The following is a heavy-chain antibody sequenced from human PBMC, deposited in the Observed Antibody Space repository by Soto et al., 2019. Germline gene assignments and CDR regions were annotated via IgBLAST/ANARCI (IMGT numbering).Heavy chain of an antibody. D-gene: IGHD5-12*01. V-gene: IGHV4-34*01. CDR1: GGSLSGYY. Sequence: QVQLQQWGAGLLKPSETLSLNCAVNGGSLSGYYWSWIRQPPGKGLEWIGEIKDGGRTNYSPSLRSRAPISSDPSTNQCSLRLYSVTAADTGVYYCARGQEGVVATHWDQGTLVTVSS. CDR3: ARGQEGVVATH. CDR2: IKDGGRT. J-gene: IGHJ4*02.